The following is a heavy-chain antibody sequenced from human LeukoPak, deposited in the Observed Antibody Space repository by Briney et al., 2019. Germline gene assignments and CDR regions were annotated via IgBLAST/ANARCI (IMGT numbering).Heavy chain of an antibody. V-gene: IGHV1-2*02. CDR2: INPNSGGT. J-gene: IGHJ3*02. CDR3: ARVHRHIAADDAFGI. D-gene: IGHD6-13*01. Sequence: ASVKVSCKASGYTFTGYYMHWVRQAPGQGLEWMGWINPNSGGTNYAQKFQGRVTMTRDTSISTAYMELSRLRSDDTAVYYCARVHRHIAADDAFGIWGQGTMVTVSS. CDR1: GYTFTGYY.